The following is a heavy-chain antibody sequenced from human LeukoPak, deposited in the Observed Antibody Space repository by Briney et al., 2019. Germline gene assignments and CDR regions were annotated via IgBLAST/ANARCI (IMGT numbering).Heavy chain of an antibody. D-gene: IGHD2-2*01. Sequence: GGSLRLSCAASGFTFSTYAMHWVRQAPGKGLDWVAVLSYSGTNKYYADSVRGRFTISRDNSKNTLYLQMNSLRAEDTAVYFCAAGATYCSSINCPTPWWGQGTLVTVSS. CDR3: AAGATYCSSINCPTPW. CDR1: GFTFSTYA. J-gene: IGHJ4*02. V-gene: IGHV3-30-3*01. CDR2: LSYSGTNK.